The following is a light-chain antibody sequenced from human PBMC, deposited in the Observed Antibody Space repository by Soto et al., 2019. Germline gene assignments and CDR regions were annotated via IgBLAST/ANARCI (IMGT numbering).Light chain of an antibody. Sequence: EVMMTQFPDTVTVTPGETVTLSCGASQSVRTNLAWYQQRPGQAPRLLIHYSSTRASDIPARFSGSGSGTNFTLAISSLQSEDFAVYYCQQYAYWPETFGQGDQGGNQT. CDR1: QSVRTN. V-gene: IGKV3D-15*01. CDR3: QQYAYWPET. CDR2: YSS. J-gene: IGKJ1*01.